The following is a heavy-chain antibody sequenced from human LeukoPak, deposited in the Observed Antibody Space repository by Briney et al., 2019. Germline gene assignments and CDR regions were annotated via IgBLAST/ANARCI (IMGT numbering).Heavy chain of an antibody. Sequence: PGRSVRLSCAASGFTYSSYGMHGVRQAPGKALVGVADISYDGSNKYYADSVKGRFTISRDNSKNTLYLQMNSLRAEDTAVYYCANVPPMSPNLFDFWGQGTLVTVSS. J-gene: IGHJ4*02. CDR3: ANVPPMSPNLFDF. CDR1: GFTYSSYG. CDR2: ISYDGSNK. D-gene: IGHD3-22*01. V-gene: IGHV3-30*18.